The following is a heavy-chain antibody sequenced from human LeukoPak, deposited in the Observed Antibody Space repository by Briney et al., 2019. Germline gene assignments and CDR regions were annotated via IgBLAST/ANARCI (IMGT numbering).Heavy chain of an antibody. D-gene: IGHD3/OR15-3a*01. CDR2: IYTSGST. CDR3: ARSRVGTGYFPFDY. Sequence: PSETLSLTCTVSGGSISSGSYYWSWIRQPAGRGLEWIGRIYTSGSTNYNPSLKSRVTISVDTSKNQFSLKLSSVTAADTAVYYCARSRVGTGYFPFDYWGQGTLVTVSS. V-gene: IGHV4-61*02. J-gene: IGHJ4*02. CDR1: GGSISSGSYY.